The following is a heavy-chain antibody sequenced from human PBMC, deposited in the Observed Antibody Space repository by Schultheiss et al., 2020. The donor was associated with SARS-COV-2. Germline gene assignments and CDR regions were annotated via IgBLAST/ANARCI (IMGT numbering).Heavy chain of an antibody. Sequence: ASVKVSCKASGYTFTSYGISWVRQAPGQGLDGNTKYAQKLQGRVTMTTDTSTSTTYMELRSLRSEYTAVYYCVRVRFLEWLSPDAFDIWGQGTTVTVSS. J-gene: IGHJ3*02. D-gene: IGHD3-3*01. CDR1: GYTFTSYG. V-gene: IGHV1-18*01. CDR3: VRVRFLEWLSPDAFDI. CDR2: GNT.